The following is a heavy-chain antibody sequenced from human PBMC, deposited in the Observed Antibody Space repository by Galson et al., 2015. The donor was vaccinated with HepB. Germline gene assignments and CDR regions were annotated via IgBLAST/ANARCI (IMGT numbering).Heavy chain of an antibody. CDR2: INAANGNT. J-gene: IGHJ4*02. Sequence: SVKVSCKASGYNFISYGMHWVRQAPGQRPEWMGWINAANGNTKYSEKFQGRVTITRDTFATTVYMEVSSLRSEDTAIYHCARDNSSGWFFDYWGQGTLVTVSS. CDR3: ARDNSSGWFFDY. V-gene: IGHV1-3*01. D-gene: IGHD6-19*01. CDR1: GYNFISYG.